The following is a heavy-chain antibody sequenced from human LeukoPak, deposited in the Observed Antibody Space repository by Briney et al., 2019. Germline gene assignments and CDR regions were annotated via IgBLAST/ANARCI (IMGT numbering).Heavy chain of an antibody. CDR1: GYTFTSYY. CDR2: INPSGGST. J-gene: IGHJ4*02. Sequence: ASVKVSCKASGYTFTSYYMHWVRQAPEQGLEWMGIINPSGGSTSYAQKFQGRVTMTRDTSTSTVYMELSSLRSEDTAVYYCARDYGGDIVVVPALDYWGQGTLVTVSS. V-gene: IGHV1-46*01. D-gene: IGHD2-2*01. CDR3: ARDYGGDIVVVPALDY.